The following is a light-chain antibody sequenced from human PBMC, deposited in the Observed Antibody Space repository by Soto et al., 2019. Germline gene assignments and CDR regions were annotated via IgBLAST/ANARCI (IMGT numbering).Light chain of an antibody. V-gene: IGKV1-5*03. CDR1: QSVGSW. CDR3: QQYGSSSPWT. CDR2: KAS. Sequence: DIQMTQSPSTLSASVEDRVTITCRASQSVGSWLAWYQQKPGKAPKLLIYKASSLESGVPSRFXGSGSGTEFSLTISSLQPDDFASYHCQQYGSSSPWTFGQGTKVEIK. J-gene: IGKJ1*01.